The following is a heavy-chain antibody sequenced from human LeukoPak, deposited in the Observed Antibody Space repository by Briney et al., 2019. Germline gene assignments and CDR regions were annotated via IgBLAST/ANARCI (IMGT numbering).Heavy chain of an antibody. Sequence: SETLSLTCTVSGGSISSYYWSWLRQPPGKGLEWIGYIYYSGSTNYNPSLKSRVTISVDTSKNQFSLKLSSVTAADTAVYYCARDTYCGGDPCAFDIWGQGTMVTVSS. CDR2: IYYSGST. CDR3: ARDTYCGGDPCAFDI. D-gene: IGHD2-21*02. J-gene: IGHJ3*02. V-gene: IGHV4-59*01. CDR1: GGSISSYY.